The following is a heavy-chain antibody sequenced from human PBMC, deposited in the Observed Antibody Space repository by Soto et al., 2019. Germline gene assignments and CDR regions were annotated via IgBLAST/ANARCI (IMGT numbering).Heavy chain of an antibody. Sequence: EVQLVESGGGLIQPGGSLRLSCAASGFTVSRNYMIWVRQAPGKGLEWVSVIERGGTTYYADSVKGRLTVSRDNSKNKLYLQMSSLRAEDTAVYYCTGAGEKWSSSSHEVGDYWGQGTLVTVSS. CDR1: GFTVSRNY. V-gene: IGHV3-53*01. CDR3: TGAGEKWSSSSHEVGDY. D-gene: IGHD6-6*01. J-gene: IGHJ4*02. CDR2: IERGGTT.